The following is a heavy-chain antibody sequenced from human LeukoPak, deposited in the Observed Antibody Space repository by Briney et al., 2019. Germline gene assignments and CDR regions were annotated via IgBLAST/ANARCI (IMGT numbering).Heavy chain of an antibody. D-gene: IGHD3-10*01. CDR1: GGSISSGGYS. V-gene: IGHV4-30-2*01. Sequence: SETLSLTCAVSGGSISSGGYSWSWIRQPPGKALEWIGYIYHSGSPYYNPSLKSRVPISVDRSKNQFSLKLSSVTAADTAVYYCVRGITMVRGVPSYFDYWGQGTLVTVSS. J-gene: IGHJ4*02. CDR2: IYHSGSP. CDR3: VRGITMVRGVPSYFDY.